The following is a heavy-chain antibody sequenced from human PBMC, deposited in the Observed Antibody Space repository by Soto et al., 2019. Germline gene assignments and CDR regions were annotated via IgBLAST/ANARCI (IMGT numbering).Heavy chain of an antibody. D-gene: IGHD1-26*01. V-gene: IGHV1-18*01. Sequence: QVQLVQSGAEVMKPGASVRVSCKASGYSFTTYGISWVRQAPGQGLEYMGWISVYNGDTNYAQKLQGRVTMTTDTSTRTADMELRSLRSDDTASYYCARDRRDSVADRRFLGVWGQGTMLTVGS. J-gene: IGHJ3*01. CDR1: GYSFTTYG. CDR3: ARDRRDSVADRRFLGV. CDR2: ISVYNGDT.